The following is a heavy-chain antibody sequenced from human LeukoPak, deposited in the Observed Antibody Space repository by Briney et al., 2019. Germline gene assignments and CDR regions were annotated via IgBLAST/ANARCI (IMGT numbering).Heavy chain of an antibody. D-gene: IGHD3-3*01. V-gene: IGHV3-49*03. CDR1: GFTFGDYA. J-gene: IGHJ6*03. CDR3: TTVLRFLEWLLDPYYYYYMDV. Sequence: GGSLRLSCTACGFTFGDYAMSWFRQAPGKGLEWVGFIRSKAYGGTTEYAASVKGRFTISRDDSKSIAYLQMNSLKTEDTAVYYCTTVLRFLEWLLDPYYYYYMDVWGKGSTVTVSS. CDR2: IRSKAYGGTT.